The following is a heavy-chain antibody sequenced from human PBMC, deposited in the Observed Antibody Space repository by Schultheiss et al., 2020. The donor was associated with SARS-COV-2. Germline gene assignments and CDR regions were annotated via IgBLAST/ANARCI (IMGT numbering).Heavy chain of an antibody. CDR1: GFTFSDYY. V-gene: IGHV3-64*01. D-gene: IGHD4-17*01. Sequence: GGSLRLSCAASGFTFSDYYMSWIRQAPGKGLEYVSAISSNGGSTYYANSVKGRFTISRDNSKNTLYLQMNSLRAEDTAVYYCARDKGAVTTLAFDIWGQGTMVTVSS. CDR2: ISSNGGST. J-gene: IGHJ3*02. CDR3: ARDKGAVTTLAFDI.